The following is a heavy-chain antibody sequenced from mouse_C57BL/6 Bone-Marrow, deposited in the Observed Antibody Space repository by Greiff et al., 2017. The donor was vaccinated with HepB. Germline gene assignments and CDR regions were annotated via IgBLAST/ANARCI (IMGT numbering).Heavy chain of an antibody. V-gene: IGHV1-50*01. CDR1: GYTFTSYW. D-gene: IGHD2-3*01. CDR2: IDPSDSYT. Sequence: VQLQQPGAELVKPGASVKLSCKASGYTFTSYWMQWVKQRPGQGLEWIGEIDPSDSYTNYNQKFKGTATLTVDTSSSTAYMQLSSLTSEGSAVYYWARYDEGGAIDYWGQGTSVTVAS. CDR3: ARYDEGGAIDY. J-gene: IGHJ4*01.